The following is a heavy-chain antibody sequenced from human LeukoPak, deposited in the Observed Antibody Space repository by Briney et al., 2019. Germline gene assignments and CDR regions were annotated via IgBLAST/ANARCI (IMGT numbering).Heavy chain of an antibody. CDR3: ARHFGSYGPLDY. V-gene: IGHV5-51*01. Sequence: GESLKISCKGSGYSFTDYWIGWVRHMPGKGLEWMGNIYPGDSDIRYSPSFQGQVTISADKSINTAYLQWSSLKASDTAMYYCARHFGSYGPLDYWGQGTLVTVSS. CDR2: IYPGDSDI. D-gene: IGHD5-18*01. CDR1: GYSFTDYW. J-gene: IGHJ4*02.